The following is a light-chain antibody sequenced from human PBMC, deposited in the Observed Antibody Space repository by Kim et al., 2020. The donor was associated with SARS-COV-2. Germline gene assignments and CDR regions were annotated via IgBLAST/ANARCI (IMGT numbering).Light chain of an antibody. J-gene: IGKJ2*01. CDR3: QQYNSYPYT. CDR1: QSISSW. Sequence: DIQMTQSPSTLSAPVGDRVTITCRASQSISSWLAWYQQKPGKAPKLLIYKASSLESGVPSRFSGSGSGTEFTLTISSLQPDDFATYYCQQYNSYPYTFGQGTKLEI. V-gene: IGKV1-5*03. CDR2: KAS.